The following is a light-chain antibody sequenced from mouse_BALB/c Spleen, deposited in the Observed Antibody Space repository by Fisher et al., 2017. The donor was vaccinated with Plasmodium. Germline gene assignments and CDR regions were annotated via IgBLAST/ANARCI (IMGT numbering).Light chain of an antibody. Sequence: DIVITQSPATLSVTPGDRVSLSCRASQSISHNLHWYQQKSHESPRLLINYTSPSISGIPSRFSGSGSGTDFTLSINSVETEDFGMYFCQQSNSWPLTFGAGTKLELK. V-gene: IGKV5-43*01. J-gene: IGKJ5*01. CDR2: YTS. CDR1: QSISHN. CDR3: QQSNSWPLT.